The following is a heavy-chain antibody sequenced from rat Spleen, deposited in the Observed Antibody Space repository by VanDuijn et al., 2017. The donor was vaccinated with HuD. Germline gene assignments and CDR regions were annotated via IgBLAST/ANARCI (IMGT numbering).Heavy chain of an antibody. J-gene: IGHJ1*01. CDR1: GFSLTGNN. D-gene: IGHD1-10*01. CDR3: TREGTTTDWYFDF. CDR2: MRYDGDT. Sequence: QVQLKESGPGLVQPSQTLSLTCTVSGFSLTGNNVHWVRQPPGKGLEWMGRMRYDGDTYYNSALKSRLSISRDTSKNQVFLKMNSLQTDDTAIYYCTREGTTTDWYFDFWGPGTMVTVSS. V-gene: IGHV2S30*01.